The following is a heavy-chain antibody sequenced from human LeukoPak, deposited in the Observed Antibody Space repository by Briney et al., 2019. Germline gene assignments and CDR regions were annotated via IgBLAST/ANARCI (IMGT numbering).Heavy chain of an antibody. CDR3: ARAERKYYYYGMDV. CDR2: INPNSGGT. CDR1: GYTFTGYY. J-gene: IGHJ6*02. V-gene: IGHV1-2*06. Sequence: ASVKVSCKASGYTFTGYYMHWVRQAPGQGLEWMGRINPNSGGTNYAQKFQGRVTMTEDTSTDTAYMELSSLRSEDTAVYYCARAERKYYYYGMDVWGQGTTVTVSS. D-gene: IGHD5-24*01.